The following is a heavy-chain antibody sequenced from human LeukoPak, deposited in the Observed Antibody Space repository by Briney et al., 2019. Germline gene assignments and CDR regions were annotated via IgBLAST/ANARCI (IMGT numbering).Heavy chain of an antibody. CDR2: ISYDGSNK. V-gene: IGHV3-30*03. CDR3: SGGWYYFDY. J-gene: IGHJ4*02. Sequence: GRSLRLSCAASGFTFSSYGMHWVRQAPGKGLEWVAVISYDGSNKYYADSVKGRFTISRDNSKNTLYLEMNSLRPEDTAVYYCSGGWYYFDYWGQGTLVTVSS. D-gene: IGHD6-19*01. CDR1: GFTFSSYG.